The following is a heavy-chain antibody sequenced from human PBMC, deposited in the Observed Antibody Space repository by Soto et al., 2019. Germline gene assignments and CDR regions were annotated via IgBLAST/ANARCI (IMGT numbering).Heavy chain of an antibody. CDR2: ISADTGNT. D-gene: IGHD5-18*01. V-gene: IGHV1-18*01. Sequence: QVQLVQSGAEVKKPGASVKVSCKASGYTFTNYGVSWVRQAPGQGLEWMGWISADTGNTNYAQKLQGRVTMTTDTSTNPAYMELRSLRSDDTAVYYCAGDIVSQYSYGKSNWFDPWGQGALVTVSS. CDR3: AGDIVSQYSYGKSNWFDP. CDR1: GYTFTNYG. J-gene: IGHJ5*02.